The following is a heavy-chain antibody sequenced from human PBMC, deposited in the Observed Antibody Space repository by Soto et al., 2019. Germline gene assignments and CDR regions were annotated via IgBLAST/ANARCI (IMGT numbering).Heavy chain of an antibody. CDR1: GGSISSGDYY. D-gene: IGHD3-22*01. V-gene: IGHV4-30-4*01. J-gene: IGHJ6*02. CDR3: ARIVGSYYYYGMDV. CDR2: IYYSGST. Sequence: SETLSLTCTVSGGSISSGDYYWSWIRQPPGKGLEWIGYIYYSGSTYYNPSLKSRVTISVDTSKNQFPLKLSSVTAADTAVYYCARIVGSYYYYGMDVWGQGTTVTVSS.